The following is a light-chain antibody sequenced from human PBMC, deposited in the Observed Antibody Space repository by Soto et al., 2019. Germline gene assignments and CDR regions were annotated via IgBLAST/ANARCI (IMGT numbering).Light chain of an antibody. Sequence: QSVLTQPPSVSGAPGQRVTISCTGSSSNIGAGCDVHWYQQLPGTAPKLLIYGNSNRPSGVPDRFSGSKSGTSASLAITGLQAEDEADYYCQSYDSSLSVVVFGGGTQLTVL. CDR3: QSYDSSLSVVV. CDR1: SSNIGAGCD. J-gene: IGLJ2*01. V-gene: IGLV1-40*01. CDR2: GNS.